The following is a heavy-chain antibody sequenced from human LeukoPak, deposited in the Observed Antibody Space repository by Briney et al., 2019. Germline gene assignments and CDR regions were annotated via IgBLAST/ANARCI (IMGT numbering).Heavy chain of an antibody. Sequence: GGSLRLSCEASGFTLSNYAMTWVRQAPGKGLECVSGISGNGAKIYYADPVKGRFTISRDNSKNTVYLQMNGLRAEDTAVYYCAKDVRQDLLHLEYWGQGTLVTVSS. CDR3: AKDVRQDLLHLEY. D-gene: IGHD3-3*01. J-gene: IGHJ4*02. CDR2: ISGNGAKI. V-gene: IGHV3-23*01. CDR1: GFTLSNYA.